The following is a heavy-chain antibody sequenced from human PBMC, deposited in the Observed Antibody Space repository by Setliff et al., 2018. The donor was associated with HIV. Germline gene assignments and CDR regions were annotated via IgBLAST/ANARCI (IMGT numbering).Heavy chain of an antibody. J-gene: IGHJ5*02. CDR1: GTTFSTYL. CDR3: ARALYGDYGGDINWLDP. CDR2: INTNTGNP. V-gene: IGHV7-4-1*02. Sequence: VASVKVSCKASGTTFSTYLFTWVRQAPGQGLEWMGWINTNTGNPTYAQGFTGRFVFSVDTSVTTAYLQISSLKADDTAVYYCARALYGDYGGDINWLDPWGQGTLVTVSS. D-gene: IGHD4-17*01.